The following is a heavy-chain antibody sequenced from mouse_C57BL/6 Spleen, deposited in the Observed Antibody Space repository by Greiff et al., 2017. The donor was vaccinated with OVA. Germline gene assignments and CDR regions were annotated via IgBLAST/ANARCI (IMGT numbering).Heavy chain of an antibody. Sequence: QVQLQQPGAALVMPGASVKLSCKASGYTFTSYWMHWVKQRPGQGLEWIGEIDPSDSYTNYNQQFKGKSTLTVDKSSSTAYMQLSSLTSEDSAVYYCASGGPPDYGSSYAAYWGQGTLVTVSA. J-gene: IGHJ3*01. CDR2: IDPSDSYT. V-gene: IGHV1-69*01. D-gene: IGHD1-1*01. CDR1: GYTFTSYW. CDR3: ASGGPPDYGSSYAAY.